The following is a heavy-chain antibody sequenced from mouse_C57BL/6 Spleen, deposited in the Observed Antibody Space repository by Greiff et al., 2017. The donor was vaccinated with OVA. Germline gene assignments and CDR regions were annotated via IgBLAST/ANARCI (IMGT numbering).Heavy chain of an antibody. Sequence: QLQQSGPELVKPGASVKISCKASGYSFTSYYIHWVKQRPGQGLEWIGWIYPGSGNTKYNEKFKGKATLTADTSSSTAYMQLSSLTSEDSAVYYCARGIYYVNPYYFDYWGQGTTLTVSS. CDR1: GYSFTSYY. J-gene: IGHJ2*01. D-gene: IGHD2-1*01. V-gene: IGHV1-66*01. CDR3: ARGIYYVNPYYFDY. CDR2: IYPGSGNT.